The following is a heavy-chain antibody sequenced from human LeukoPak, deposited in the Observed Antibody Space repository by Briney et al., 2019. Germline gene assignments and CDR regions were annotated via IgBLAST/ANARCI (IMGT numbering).Heavy chain of an antibody. J-gene: IGHJ5*02. V-gene: IGHV3-72*01. CDR1: GFTSSDHY. CDR3: ARSGYCSGGSCYGWLDP. D-gene: IGHD2-15*01. CDR2: TKNKANSYTT. Sequence: GGSLRLSCAASGFTSSDHYMDWVRQAPGKGLEWVGRTKNKANSYTTDYAASVKGRFTISRDDSKNSLYLQMNSLKTEDTAVYYCARSGYCSGGSCYGWLDPWGQGTLVTVSS.